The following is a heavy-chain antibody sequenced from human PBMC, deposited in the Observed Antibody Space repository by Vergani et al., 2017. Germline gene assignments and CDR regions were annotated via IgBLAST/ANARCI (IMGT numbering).Heavy chain of an antibody. CDR3: ARGGFWSGYYQNY. D-gene: IGHD3-3*01. Sequence: QVQLQESGPGLVKPSQTLSLTCTVSGGSISSYYWSWIRQPPGKGLEWIGYIYYSGSTNYNPSLKSRVTISVDTSKNQFSLKLSSVTAADTAVYYCARGGFWSGYYQNYWGQGTLVTVSS. V-gene: IGHV4-59*01. CDR1: GGSISSYY. CDR2: IYYSGST. J-gene: IGHJ4*02.